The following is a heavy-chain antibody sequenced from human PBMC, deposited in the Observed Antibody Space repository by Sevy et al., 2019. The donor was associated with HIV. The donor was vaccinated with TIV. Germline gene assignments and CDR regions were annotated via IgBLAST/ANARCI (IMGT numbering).Heavy chain of an antibody. CDR3: ARDPSFDAFDI. Sequence: GGSLRLSCAASGFTFRSYWMSWVRQAPGKGLEWVANIKQDGSEKYYVDFVKGRFTISRDNAKNSLYLQMNGLRAEDTAVYYCARDPSFDAFDIWGQGTMVTVSS. J-gene: IGHJ3*02. CDR1: GFTFRSYW. V-gene: IGHV3-7*03. CDR2: IKQDGSEK.